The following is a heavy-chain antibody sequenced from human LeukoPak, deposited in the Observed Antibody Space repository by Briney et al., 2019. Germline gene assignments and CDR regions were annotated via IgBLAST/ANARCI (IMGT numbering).Heavy chain of an antibody. CDR2: IYDSGST. V-gene: IGHV4-30-2*01. CDR3: ARGGYGGLDY. D-gene: IGHD5-12*01. J-gene: IGHJ4*02. Sequence: SQTLSLTCSVSGGSISSGGYSWSWIRQPPGKGLEWIGYIYDSGSTYYHPSLKSRLTISVDRSTNQFSLKLSSVTAADTAVYYCARGGYGGLDYWGQGTLVTVSS. CDR1: GGSISSGGYS.